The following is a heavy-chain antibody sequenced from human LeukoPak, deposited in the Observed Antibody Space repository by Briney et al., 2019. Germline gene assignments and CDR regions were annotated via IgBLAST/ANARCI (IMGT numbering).Heavy chain of an antibody. V-gene: IGHV4-39*01. Sequence: SETLSLTCTVSGGSISSSSYYWGWIRQPPGMGLEWIGSIYYSGSTYYNPSLKSRVTISVDTSKNQFSLKLSSVTAADTAVYYCARHRYRYYYDSSGYYDYWGQGTLVTVSS. CDR2: IYYSGST. J-gene: IGHJ4*02. CDR3: ARHRYRYYYDSSGYYDY. D-gene: IGHD3-22*01. CDR1: GGSISSSSYY.